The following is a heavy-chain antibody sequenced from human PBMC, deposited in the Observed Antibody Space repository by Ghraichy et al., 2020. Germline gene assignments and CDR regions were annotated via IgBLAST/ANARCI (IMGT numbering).Heavy chain of an antibody. V-gene: IGHV5-10-1*01. CDR1: GYPFTSYW. D-gene: IGHD5-18*01. CDR2: IDPSDSYT. Sequence: GESLNISCNASGYPFTSYWITWVRQMPGKGLEWMGRIDPSDSYTNYNPSFQGHVSISTDKSISTAYLQWSSLKASDTAMYYCARLDTRPYEYWGQGTLVTVSS. J-gene: IGHJ4*02. CDR3: ARLDTRPYEY.